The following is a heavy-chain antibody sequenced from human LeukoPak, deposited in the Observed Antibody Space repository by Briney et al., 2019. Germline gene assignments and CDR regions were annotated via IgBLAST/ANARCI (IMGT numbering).Heavy chain of an antibody. CDR1: GYTLTDYY. CDR3: ASDRTTVTTGYYCMDV. V-gene: IGHV1-2*02. D-gene: IGHD4-17*01. J-gene: IGHJ6*02. Sequence: GVSVTVACQASGYTLTDYYMHWVRPAPPQGREWMGWINPNNGVTNYQHKFQGRVNLTSDHALITAYMELTRLRSDDTAVYDCASDRTTVTTGYYCMDVWGQGTTVTVSS. CDR2: INPNNGVT.